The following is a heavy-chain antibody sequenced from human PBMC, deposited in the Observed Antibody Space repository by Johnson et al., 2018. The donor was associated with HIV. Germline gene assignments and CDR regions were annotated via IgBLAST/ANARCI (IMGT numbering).Heavy chain of an antibody. D-gene: IGHD3-16*01. Sequence: QMLLVESGGGVVQHGRSLRLSCAASGFTFSSYAMHWVRQAPGKGLEWVAVISYDGSNKYYADSVKGRFTISRDNSKNTLYLQMNSLRAEDTAVYYCARVPGGGEDALDIWGQGTTVTVSS. J-gene: IGHJ3*02. CDR1: GFTFSSYA. CDR3: ARVPGGGEDALDI. V-gene: IGHV3-30*04. CDR2: ISYDGSNK.